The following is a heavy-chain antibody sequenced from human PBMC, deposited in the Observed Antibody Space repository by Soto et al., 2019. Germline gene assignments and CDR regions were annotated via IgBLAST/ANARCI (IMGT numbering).Heavy chain of an antibody. CDR3: ARGQPGYSSGWYKGGDAFDI. V-gene: IGHV4-34*01. J-gene: IGHJ3*02. CDR2: INHSGST. Sequence: QVQLQQWGAGLLKPSETLSLTCAVYGGSFSGYYWSWIRQPPGKGLEWIGEINHSGSTNYNPSLKSRVTISVDTSKKQFSLKLSSVTAADAAVYYCARGQPGYSSGWYKGGDAFDIWGQGTMVTVSS. D-gene: IGHD6-19*01. CDR1: GGSFSGYY.